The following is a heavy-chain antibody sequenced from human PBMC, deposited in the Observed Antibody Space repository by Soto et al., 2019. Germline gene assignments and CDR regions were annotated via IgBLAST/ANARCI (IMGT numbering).Heavy chain of an antibody. D-gene: IGHD3-22*01. CDR1: GYSFTSYW. J-gene: IGHJ5*02. V-gene: IGHV5-51*01. Sequence: PGESLKISCKGSGYSFTSYWIGWVRQMPGKGLEWMGIIYPGDSDTRYSPSFQGQVTISADKSISTAYLQWSSLKASDTAMYYCARRRTYYYDSSGYYYWFDPWGQGTLVTVSS. CDR3: ARRRTYYYDSSGYYYWFDP. CDR2: IYPGDSDT.